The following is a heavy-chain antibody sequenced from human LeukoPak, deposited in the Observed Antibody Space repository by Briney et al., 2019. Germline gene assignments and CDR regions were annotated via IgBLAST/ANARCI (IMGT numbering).Heavy chain of an antibody. CDR3: AKLGGSGSYV. Sequence: GGSPRLSCAASGFTFSTYAMSWVRQAPGKGLEWVSAISGSGGSTYYADSVKGRFTISRDNSKNTLYLQMNSLRAEDTAVYHCAKLGGSGSYVWGQGTLVTVSS. D-gene: IGHD3-10*01. CDR1: GFTFSTYA. CDR2: ISGSGGST. J-gene: IGHJ4*02. V-gene: IGHV3-23*01.